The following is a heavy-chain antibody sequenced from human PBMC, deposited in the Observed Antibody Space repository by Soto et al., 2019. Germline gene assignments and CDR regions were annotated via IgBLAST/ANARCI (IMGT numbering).Heavy chain of an antibody. V-gene: IGHV4-34*01. Sequence: PSETLSLTCAVYGGSFSAYSWTWIRQPPGKGLEWIGEINHSGSTNYNPSLKSRVTISVDTSKNQFSLKLSSVTAADTAVYYCARDSYDGSGLNWFDPWGQGTLVTVSS. CDR3: ARDSYDGSGLNWFDP. CDR1: GGSFSAYS. CDR2: INHSGST. D-gene: IGHD3-10*01. J-gene: IGHJ5*02.